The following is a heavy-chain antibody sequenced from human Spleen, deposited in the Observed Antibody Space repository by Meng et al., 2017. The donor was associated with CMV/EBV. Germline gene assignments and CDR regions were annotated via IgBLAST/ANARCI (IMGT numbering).Heavy chain of an antibody. J-gene: IGHJ3*02. V-gene: IGHV1-69*10. D-gene: IGHD3-10*01. CDR2: IIPNLGIA. CDR1: GGTFSSYA. Sequence: SVKVSCKASGGTFSSYAISWVRQAPGQGLEWMGGIIPNLGIANYAQKFQGRVTITADKSTSTAYMELSSLRSEDTAVYYCAMPYYYGSGSAFDIWGQGTMVTVSS. CDR3: AMPYYYGSGSAFDI.